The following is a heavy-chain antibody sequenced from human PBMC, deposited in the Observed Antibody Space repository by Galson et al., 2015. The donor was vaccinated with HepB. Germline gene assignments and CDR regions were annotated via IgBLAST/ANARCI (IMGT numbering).Heavy chain of an antibody. Sequence: SLRLSCAASGFTFSSYAMSWVRQAPGKGLEWVSAISGSGGSTYYADSVKGRFTISRDNSKNTLYLQMNSLRAEDTAVYYCAKDPIDYGDRGFGGAFDIWGQGTMVTVSS. D-gene: IGHD4-17*01. CDR3: AKDPIDYGDRGFGGAFDI. J-gene: IGHJ3*02. CDR1: GFTFSSYA. V-gene: IGHV3-23*01. CDR2: ISGSGGST.